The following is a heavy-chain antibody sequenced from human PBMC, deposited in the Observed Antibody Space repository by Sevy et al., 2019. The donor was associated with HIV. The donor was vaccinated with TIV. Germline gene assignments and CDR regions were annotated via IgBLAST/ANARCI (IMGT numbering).Heavy chain of an antibody. CDR3: TRANYYGSWSYYNPNYYYGMDV. V-gene: IGHV3-49*03. J-gene: IGHJ6*02. D-gene: IGHD3-10*01. CDR2: IRSKAYGGTT. CDR1: GLTFGDYA. Sequence: GGSLRLSCTASGLTFGDYAMSWFRQAPGKGLEWVGFIRSKAYGGTTEYAASVKGRFTISRDDSKSIAYLQMNSLKTEDTAVYYCTRANYYGSWSYYNPNYYYGMDVWGQGTTVTVSS.